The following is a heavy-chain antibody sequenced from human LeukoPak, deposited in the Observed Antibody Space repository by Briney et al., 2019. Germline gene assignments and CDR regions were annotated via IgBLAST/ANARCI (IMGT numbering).Heavy chain of an antibody. CDR1: GFTFDDYA. J-gene: IGHJ6*02. CDR2: ISWNNGSI. Sequence: GGSVRVSFASSGFTFDDYAMHWVRQAAWRGLEWVSVISWNNGSIGYADSVKGRFTISRDNAKNSLYLQMNSLRAEDTALYYCAKDIGMGYYYYYGMDVWGQGTTVTVSS. CDR3: AKDIGMGYYYYYGMDV. D-gene: IGHD2-15*01. V-gene: IGHV3-9*01.